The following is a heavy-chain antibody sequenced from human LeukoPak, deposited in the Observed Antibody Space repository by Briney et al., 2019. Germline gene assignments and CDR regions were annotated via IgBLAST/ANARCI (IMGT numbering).Heavy chain of an antibody. Sequence: ASVKVSCKASGYTFTTYAIHWVRQAPGQRLEWMGWINAADNTKYSQRFQGRVTFTRDTSASTAYMELSSLRSEDTAIYYCAHLLDYGDNRLDFWGQGTLITVSS. CDR3: AHLLDYGDNRLDF. CDR1: GYTFTTYA. J-gene: IGHJ4*02. V-gene: IGHV1-3*01. CDR2: INAADNT. D-gene: IGHD4-17*01.